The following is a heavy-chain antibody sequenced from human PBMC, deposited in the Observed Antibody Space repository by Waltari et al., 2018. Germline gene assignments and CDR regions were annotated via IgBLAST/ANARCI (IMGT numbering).Heavy chain of an antibody. D-gene: IGHD3-10*01. CDR1: GFNFVDLA. Sequence: VQLVESGGGVVQPGRSLRLACAGSGFNFVDLAMNWVRPVPGKGLEWVSGISGNSGTIDYADSVKGRFTISRDNAKDSLYLQMDSLRPEDTALYYCTGSYPNYYYYGMDLWGQGTAVAVSS. J-gene: IGHJ6*02. V-gene: IGHV3-9*01. CDR2: ISGNSGTI. CDR3: TGSYPNYYYYGMDL.